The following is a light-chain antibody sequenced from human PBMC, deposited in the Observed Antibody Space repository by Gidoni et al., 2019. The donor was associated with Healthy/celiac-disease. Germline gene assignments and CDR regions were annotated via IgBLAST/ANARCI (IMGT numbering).Light chain of an antibody. CDR3: QQRSNWPLT. CDR1: RSVSSY. Sequence: EIVLTQSPATLSLSPGERATLPGRASRSVSSYLAWYQQKPGQAPRLLIYDASNRATGIPARFSGSGSGTDFTLTISSLEPEDFAVYYCQQRSNWPLTFXGXTKVEIK. V-gene: IGKV3-11*01. CDR2: DAS. J-gene: IGKJ4*01.